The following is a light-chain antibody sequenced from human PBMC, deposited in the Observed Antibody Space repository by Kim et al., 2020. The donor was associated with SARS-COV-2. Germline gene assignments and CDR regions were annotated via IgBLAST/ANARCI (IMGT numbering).Light chain of an antibody. CDR2: GAS. CDR3: HQYDVSPET. Sequence: EIVLTQSPGTLSLSPGDRATLSCRASQSVSRNYLAWLQQKPGQAPRLLIYGASSRATGIPDRFSGSGSGTDFTLTISRLEPEDFAVYYCHQYDVSPETFGEGTKVEIK. J-gene: IGKJ4*02. CDR1: QSVSRNY. V-gene: IGKV3-20*01.